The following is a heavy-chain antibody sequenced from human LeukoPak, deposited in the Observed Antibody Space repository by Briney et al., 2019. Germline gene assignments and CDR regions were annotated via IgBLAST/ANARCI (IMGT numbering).Heavy chain of an antibody. CDR1: GVSISSAPNY. J-gene: IGHJ4*02. Sequence: SETLSLTCTVSGVSISSAPNYWDWIRQPPGKGLEWIGEIHHSGGTYYNPSVKSRVTISLDKSKNQFSLNLPSVTAADTAVYYCARRRLFGNSWPFDSWGQGTLVIVSS. V-gene: IGHV4-39*01. CDR3: ARRRLFGNSWPFDS. CDR2: IHHSGGT. D-gene: IGHD6-13*01.